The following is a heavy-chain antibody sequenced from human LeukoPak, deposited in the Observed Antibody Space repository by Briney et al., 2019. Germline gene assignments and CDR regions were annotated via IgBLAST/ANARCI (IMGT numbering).Heavy chain of an antibody. V-gene: IGHV4-59*11. Sequence: PSETLSLTCTVSGDSISSHYWSWIRQPPGKGLEWIGYIYYSGSTNYNPSLKSRVTISVDTSKNQFSLKLSSVTAADTAVYYCARGSTYLFDYWGQGTLVTVSS. CDR2: IYYSGST. D-gene: IGHD2-15*01. J-gene: IGHJ4*02. CDR3: ARGSTYLFDY. CDR1: GDSISSHY.